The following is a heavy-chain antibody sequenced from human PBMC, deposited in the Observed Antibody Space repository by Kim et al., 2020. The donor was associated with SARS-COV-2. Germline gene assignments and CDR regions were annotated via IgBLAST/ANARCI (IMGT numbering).Heavy chain of an antibody. V-gene: IGHV3-23*01. CDR2: ISGSGGST. CDR1: GFTFSSYA. D-gene: IGHD3-9*01. J-gene: IGHJ4*02. CDR3: ANLKGYYKPRGADY. Sequence: GGSLRLSCAASGFTFSSYAMSWVRQAPGKGLEWVSAISGSGGSTYYADSVKGRFTISRDNSKNTLYLQMNSLRAEDTAVYYCANLKGYYKPRGADYWGQGTLVTVSS.